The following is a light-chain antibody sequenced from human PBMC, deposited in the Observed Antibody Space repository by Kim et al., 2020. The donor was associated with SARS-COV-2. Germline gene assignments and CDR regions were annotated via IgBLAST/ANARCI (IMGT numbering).Light chain of an antibody. J-gene: IGKJ1*01. Sequence: ASVGDRVTITCQASQDISIFLNWYQHKPGTAPNLLIYDASNLQTGVPSRFSGSGSGTYFTLTISSLQPEDIATYFCQQYAHLPRTFGHGTKVDIK. CDR3: QQYAHLPRT. V-gene: IGKV1-33*01. CDR2: DAS. CDR1: QDISIF.